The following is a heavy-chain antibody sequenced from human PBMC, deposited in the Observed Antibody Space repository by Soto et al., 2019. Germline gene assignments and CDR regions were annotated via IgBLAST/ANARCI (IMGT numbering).Heavy chain of an antibody. V-gene: IGHV6-1*01. J-gene: IGHJ3*01. CDR3: AREGHYWSGRTLFWVNGFDV. CDR1: GDSVSSNDAA. CDR2: TFYRAKWFC. Sequence: QVRLQQSGPGLVRPSQTLSLTCAISGDSVSSNDAAWNWIRQSPSRGLAWLGRTFYRAKWFCEYVDSVGGQTIINPDPSANHFSLQLNSVTPEDTAVYYCAREGHYWSGRTLFWVNGFDVWGQGTAVAVSS. D-gene: IGHD3-3*01.